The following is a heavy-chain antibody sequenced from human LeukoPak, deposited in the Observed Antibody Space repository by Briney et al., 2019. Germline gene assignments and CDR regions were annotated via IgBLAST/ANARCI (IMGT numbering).Heavy chain of an antibody. J-gene: IGHJ3*02. D-gene: IGHD3-22*01. V-gene: IGHV3-21*04. CDR1: GITFKNYN. CDR2: IGSASSYV. CDR3: AASITMIDDALDM. Sequence: GGSLRLSCAASGITFKNYNMNWVRQAPGKGLEWVAFIGSASSYVFYADSVKGRFTISRDNAKNSLYLQMSSLRVEDTALYYCAASITMIDDALDMWGQGTMITVSS.